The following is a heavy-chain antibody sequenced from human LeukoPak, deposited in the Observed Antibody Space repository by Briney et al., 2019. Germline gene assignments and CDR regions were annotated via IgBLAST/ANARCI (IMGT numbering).Heavy chain of an antibody. CDR2: ISGSGGST. CDR3: TKSLAGGRRTYHYDY. J-gene: IGHJ4*01. D-gene: IGHD3-16*01. V-gene: IGHV3-23*01. CDR1: GFTFSSYA. Sequence: GGSLRLSCAASGFTFSSYAMSWVRQAPGKGLEWVSAISGSGGSTYYADSVKGRFTISRDNSKNTLYLQMNSLRAEDTAVYYCTKSLAGGRRTYHYDYWFQGTLVT.